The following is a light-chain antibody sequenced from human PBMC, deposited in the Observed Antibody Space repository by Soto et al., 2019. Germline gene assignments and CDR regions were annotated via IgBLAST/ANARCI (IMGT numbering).Light chain of an antibody. Sequence: DIQMTQSPSTLSASVGDRVTITCRASQSISSWLAWYQQKPGTAPKLLIYDASSLESWVPSRFSGSGSGTEFTLTISSLQPDDFATYYCQQYNSYSKFGQGTKVEIK. CDR2: DAS. V-gene: IGKV1-5*01. CDR3: QQYNSYSK. CDR1: QSISSW. J-gene: IGKJ1*01.